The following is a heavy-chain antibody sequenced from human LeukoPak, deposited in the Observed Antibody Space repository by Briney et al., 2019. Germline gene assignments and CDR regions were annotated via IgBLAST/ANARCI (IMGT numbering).Heavy chain of an antibody. CDR2: IKSKTDGGTT. Sequence: GGSLRPSCAASGFTFSNAWMSWVRQAPGKGLEWVGRIKSKTDGGTTDYAAPVKGRFTISRDDSKNTLYLQMNSLKTEDTAVYYCTTDTRDDYVWGSYRYTTPWIDYWGQGTLVTVSS. CDR3: TTDTRDDYVWGSYRYTTPWIDY. D-gene: IGHD3-16*02. CDR1: GFTFSNAW. V-gene: IGHV3-15*01. J-gene: IGHJ4*02.